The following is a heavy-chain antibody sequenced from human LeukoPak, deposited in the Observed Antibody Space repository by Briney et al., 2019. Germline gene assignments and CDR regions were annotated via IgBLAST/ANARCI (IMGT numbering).Heavy chain of an antibody. CDR3: ARRLGYSSGG. V-gene: IGHV3-74*01. CDR2: ISTDGTTT. CDR1: GFPFRSHW. Sequence: PGGSLRLSCAASGFPFRSHWMHWVRQVPGKGLVWVLHISTDGTTTNYADSVKGRFTISRDNAKDTLYLQLNSLRAEDTAIYYCARRLGYSSGGWGQGTLVT. D-gene: IGHD2-15*01. J-gene: IGHJ4*02.